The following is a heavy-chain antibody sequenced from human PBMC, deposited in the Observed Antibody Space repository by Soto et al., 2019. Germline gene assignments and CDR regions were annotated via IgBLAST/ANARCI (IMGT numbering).Heavy chain of an antibody. Sequence: EVQLAESGGGLAQPGGSLRLSCTASGFTLSGYAMDWVRQAPGKGLEYVSGISSNGVGTYYANSVQGRFTISRDNSKNTVHLHTGSLRPEDMAVYYCARRARPDFYYMDVWGKATTVTVS. D-gene: IGHD6-6*01. CDR3: ARRARPDFYYMDV. CDR1: GFTLSGYA. J-gene: IGHJ6*03. CDR2: ISSNGVGT. V-gene: IGHV3-64*01.